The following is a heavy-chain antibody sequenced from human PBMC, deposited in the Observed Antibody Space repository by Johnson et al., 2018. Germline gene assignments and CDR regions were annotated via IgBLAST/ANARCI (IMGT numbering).Heavy chain of an antibody. CDR1: GFTFSSYG. CDR3: AKAPRGGYPGYYMDV. CDR2: ISYDGSNK. J-gene: IGHJ6*03. Sequence: QVQLVESGGGVVQPGRSLRLSCAASGFTFSSYGIHWVRPAPGKGLEWVAVISYDGSNKYYADSVKGRFTNSRDNAKNKLYLQMTSLRAEDTAVYYWAKAPRGGYPGYYMDVWGKGTTVTVSS. D-gene: IGHD3-16*02. V-gene: IGHV3-30*18.